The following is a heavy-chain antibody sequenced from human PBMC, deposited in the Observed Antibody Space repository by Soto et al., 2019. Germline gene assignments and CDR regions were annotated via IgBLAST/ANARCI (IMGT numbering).Heavy chain of an antibody. V-gene: IGHV1-69*08. CDR1: GGTFSSYT. CDR3: ARDGYSYGYGDY. J-gene: IGHJ4*02. D-gene: IGHD5-18*01. CDR2: IIPILGIA. Sequence: QVQLVQSGAEVKKPGSSVKVSCKASGGTFSSYTISWVRQAPGQGLEWMGRIIPILGIANSAQKFQGRVTITADKSTSTAYMELSSLRSEDTAVYYCARDGYSYGYGDYWGQGTLVTVSS.